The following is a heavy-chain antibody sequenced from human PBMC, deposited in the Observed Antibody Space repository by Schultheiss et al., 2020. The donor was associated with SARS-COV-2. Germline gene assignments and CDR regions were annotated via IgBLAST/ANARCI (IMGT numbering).Heavy chain of an antibody. CDR3: ACIMITFGGVIVRTVDY. V-gene: IGHV3-23*01. Sequence: GGSLRLSCTASGFTFGDYAMSWVRQAPGKGLEWVSAISGSGGSTYYADSVKGRFTISRDNSKNTLYLQMNSLRAEDTAVYYCACIMITFGGVIVRTVDYWGQGTLVTVSS. CDR2: ISGSGGST. D-gene: IGHD3-16*02. CDR1: GFTFGDYA. J-gene: IGHJ4*02.